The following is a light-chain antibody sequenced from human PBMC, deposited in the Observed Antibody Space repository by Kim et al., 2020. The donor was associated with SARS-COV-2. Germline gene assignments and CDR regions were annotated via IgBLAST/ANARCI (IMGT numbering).Light chain of an antibody. J-gene: IGLJ3*02. CDR1: NIGSKS. CDR2: YDS. Sequence: SYELTQPPSVSVAPGKTARITCGGNNIGSKSVHWYQQKPGQAPVLVIYYDSDRPSGIPERFSGSNSENTATLTISRVEPGDEADYYCQVWDRSSDHPGV. V-gene: IGLV3-21*04. CDR3: QVWDRSSDHPGV.